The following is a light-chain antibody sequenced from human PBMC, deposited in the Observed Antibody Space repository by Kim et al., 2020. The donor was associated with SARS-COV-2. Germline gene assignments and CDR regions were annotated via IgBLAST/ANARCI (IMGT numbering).Light chain of an antibody. CDR2: AAS. V-gene: IGKV1-27*01. J-gene: IGKJ3*01. Sequence: SVGGRVPPTGRASQDISYYLAWYQQKPGKVPKFLIYAASTLQSGVPSRFSGSGSGTDFTLTIRSLQPEDVATYYCQNYNDAPFTFGPGTKMDIK. CDR1: QDISYY. CDR3: QNYNDAPFT.